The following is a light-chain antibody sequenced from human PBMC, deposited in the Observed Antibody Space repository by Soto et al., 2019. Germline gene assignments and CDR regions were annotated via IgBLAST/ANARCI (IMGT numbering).Light chain of an antibody. CDR1: SSDVGSYNL. V-gene: IGLV2-23*01. Sequence: QSALTQPASVSGSPGQSITISCTGTSSDVGSYNLVSWYQQHPGKAPKLMIYEGSKRPSGVSNRFSGSKSGNTASLTISGRQAEDEADYYCCSYAGRSTWVFGGGTQLTVL. CDR2: EGS. CDR3: CSYAGRSTWV. J-gene: IGLJ3*02.